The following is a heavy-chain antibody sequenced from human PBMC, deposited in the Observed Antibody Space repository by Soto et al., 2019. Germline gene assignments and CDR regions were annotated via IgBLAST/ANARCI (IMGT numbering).Heavy chain of an antibody. CDR2: ISAYNGNT. CDR3: ARVGIVVVLPYDFDY. CDR1: GYTFTSYG. D-gene: IGHD3-22*01. V-gene: IGHV1-18*01. J-gene: IGHJ4*02. Sequence: ASVKVSCKASGYTFTSYGISWVRQAPGQGLEWMGWISAYNGNTNYAQKLQGRVTMTTDTSTSTAYMELRSLRSDDTAVYYCARVGIVVVLPYDFDYWGQGTLVTVSS.